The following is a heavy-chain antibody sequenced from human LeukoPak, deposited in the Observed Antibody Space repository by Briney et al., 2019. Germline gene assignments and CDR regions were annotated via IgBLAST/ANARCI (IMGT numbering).Heavy chain of an antibody. Sequence: PSETLSLTCPVSGVSISTYYWTWTRQPPGKGLEWIGHIYYNGATNYDPSLKSRVIISLDTSKNQFSLKLASVTAADTAVYFCARDRYMDVWGKGTTVTVSS. J-gene: IGHJ6*03. CDR3: ARDRYMDV. CDR2: IYYNGAT. V-gene: IGHV4-59*01. CDR1: GVSISTYY.